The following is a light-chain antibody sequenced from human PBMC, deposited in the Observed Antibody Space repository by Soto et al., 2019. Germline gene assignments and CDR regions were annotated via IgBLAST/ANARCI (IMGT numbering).Light chain of an antibody. CDR1: QSVSSSY. J-gene: IGKJ4*01. Sequence: EIVLTQSPGTLSLSPGERATLSFRASQSVSSSYLAWYQQKPGQAPRLLIYGASSRATGIPDRFSGSGSGTDFTLTINSLQSEDFAVYYCQHYVNWPLTFGGGTKVDIK. CDR3: QHYVNWPLT. CDR2: GAS. V-gene: IGKV3-20*01.